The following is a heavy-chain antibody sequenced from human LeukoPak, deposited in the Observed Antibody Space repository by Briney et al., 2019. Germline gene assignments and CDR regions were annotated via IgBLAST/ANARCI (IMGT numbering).Heavy chain of an antibody. CDR1: GFIFSTYF. Sequence: GGSLRLSCTASGFIFSTYFMTWVRQAPGKGLEWVAMINHDTSQKFYMDSVKGRFTIARDNAKNSVYLEMNSLRADDTAVYYCARSARLMKGVVEVTALDDWGQGTLVTVSS. CDR2: INHDTSQK. D-gene: IGHD3-3*01. J-gene: IGHJ4*02. CDR3: ARSARLMKGVVEVTALDD. V-gene: IGHV3-7*01.